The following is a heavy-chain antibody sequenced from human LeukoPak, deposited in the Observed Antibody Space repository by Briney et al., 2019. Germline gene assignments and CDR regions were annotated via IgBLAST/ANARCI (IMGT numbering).Heavy chain of an antibody. V-gene: IGHV1-2*02. J-gene: IGHJ4*02. CDR3: ARVRLWFGDYYFDY. CDR2: INPNSGGT. Sequence: ASMKVSCKASGYTFTGYYMHWMRQAPGQGLEWMGWINPNSGGTNYAQKFQGRVTMTRDTSISTAYMELSRLRSDDTAVYYCARVRLWFGDYYFDYWGQGTLVTVSS. D-gene: IGHD3-10*01. CDR1: GYTFTGYY.